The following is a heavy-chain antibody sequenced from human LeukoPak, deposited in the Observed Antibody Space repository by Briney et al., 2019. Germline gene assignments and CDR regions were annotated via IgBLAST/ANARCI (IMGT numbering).Heavy chain of an antibody. J-gene: IGHJ4*02. CDR3: AHRPYGAYFDY. Sequence: SGPTLVKPTQTLTLTCAFSGFSLSTSGVGVGWIRQPPGKALEWLALIYWNDDKRYSPSLKSRLTITKDTSKNQVVLTMTNMDPVDTATYYCAHRPYGAYFDYWGQGTLVTVSS. CDR2: IYWNDDK. CDR1: GFSLSTSGVG. V-gene: IGHV2-5*01. D-gene: IGHD2-21*01.